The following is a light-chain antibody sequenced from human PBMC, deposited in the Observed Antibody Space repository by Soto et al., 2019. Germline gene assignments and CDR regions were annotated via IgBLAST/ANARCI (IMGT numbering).Light chain of an antibody. CDR1: RSDVGGYNY. V-gene: IGLV2-14*01. Sequence: QSALTQPASVSGSPGQSITISCTGNRSDVGGYNYVSWYQQHPGKAPKLMIYDVSNRPSGVSNRFSGSKSGNTASLTISGLQAEDEADYYCSSYTSSSTLDGVGCGGGTKLTVL. CDR3: SSYTSSSTLDGVG. CDR2: DVS. J-gene: IGLJ2*01.